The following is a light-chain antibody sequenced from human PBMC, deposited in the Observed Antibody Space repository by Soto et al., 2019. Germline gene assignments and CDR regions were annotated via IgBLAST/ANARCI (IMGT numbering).Light chain of an antibody. Sequence: DVHITHSPSTLSASVGDRVTITCRASQSIGSWLAWYQQKPGKAPKLLIYKASTLESGVPSNFSGSGSGTEFTLTISSLQPEDFAVYYCQHYYKWPRTFGQGTKVDI. CDR2: KAS. J-gene: IGKJ1*01. V-gene: IGKV1-5*03. CDR3: QHYYKWPRT. CDR1: QSIGSW.